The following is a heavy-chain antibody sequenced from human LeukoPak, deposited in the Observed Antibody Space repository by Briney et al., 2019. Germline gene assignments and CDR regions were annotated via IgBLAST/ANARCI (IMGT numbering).Heavy chain of an antibody. J-gene: IGHJ4*02. Sequence: ASVKVSCKASGYTFTTYYLHWVRQAPGQGLEWVGIINPGAGNTNYAQKFQGRVTMTRDTSRSTVYTELNSLRSEDTAIYYCAREQSGGNFDYWGQGTLVTVSS. V-gene: IGHV1-46*01. D-gene: IGHD1-26*01. CDR1: GYTFTTYY. CDR3: AREQSGGNFDY. CDR2: INPGAGNT.